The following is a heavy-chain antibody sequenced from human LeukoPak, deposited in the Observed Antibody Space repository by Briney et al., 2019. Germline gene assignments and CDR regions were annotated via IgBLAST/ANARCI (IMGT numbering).Heavy chain of an antibody. CDR3: ARLNYDILRGYYAHNRFDP. Sequence: PSETLSLTCAVYGGSFSNYFWSWIRQPPGKGLEWIGEMNHNGGSNYNPSLKSRVTISVDTSKTQISLNLTSVTAADTAVYYCARLNYDILRGYYAHNRFDPWGQGTLVTVSS. CDR2: MNHNGGS. V-gene: IGHV4-34*01. D-gene: IGHD3-9*01. CDR1: GGSFSNYF. J-gene: IGHJ5*02.